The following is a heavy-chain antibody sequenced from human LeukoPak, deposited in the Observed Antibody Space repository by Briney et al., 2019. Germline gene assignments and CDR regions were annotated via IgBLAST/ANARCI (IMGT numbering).Heavy chain of an antibody. CDR3: AKARRIVVPAAYLDY. J-gene: IGHJ4*02. CDR1: GFTFSSYA. V-gene: IGHV3-23*01. CDR2: ISGSGGST. D-gene: IGHD2-2*01. Sequence: PGGSLRLSCAASGFTFSSYAMSWVRQAPGKGLEWVSAISGSGGSTYYADSVKGRFTISRDNSKNTLYLQMSSLRAEDTAVYYCAKARRIVVPAAYLDYWGQGTLVTVSS.